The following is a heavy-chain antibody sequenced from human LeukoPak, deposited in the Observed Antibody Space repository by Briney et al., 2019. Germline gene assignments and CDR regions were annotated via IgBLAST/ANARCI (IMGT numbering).Heavy chain of an antibody. CDR1: GFTFSSYW. J-gene: IGHJ3*02. Sequence: GGSLRLSCAASGFTFSSYWMSWVRQARGKGLEWVAIIKQDGSENYYVDSVKGRFTISRDNAKNSLYLQMNSLRAEYTAVYYCAREKEQWLDDAFDIWRQGTMVTVSS. CDR3: AREKEQWLDDAFDI. CDR2: IKQDGSEN. V-gene: IGHV3-7*01. D-gene: IGHD6-19*01.